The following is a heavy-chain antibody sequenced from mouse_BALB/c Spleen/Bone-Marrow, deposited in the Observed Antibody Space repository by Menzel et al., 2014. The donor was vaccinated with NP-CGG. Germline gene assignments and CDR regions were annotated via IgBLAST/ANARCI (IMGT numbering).Heavy chain of an antibody. CDR2: IRNKANGYTT. J-gene: IGHJ2*01. D-gene: IGHD2-3*01. CDR1: GFTFTDYY. Sequence: EVMLAESGGGLVQPGGSLRLSCATSGFTFTDYYMNWVRQPPGKALEWLGFIRNKANGYTTEYSASVKGRFTISRDNSQSILYLQMNTLRAEDSATYYCARDMGGLLFDYWGQGTTLTVSS. V-gene: IGHV7-3*02. CDR3: ARDMGGLLFDY.